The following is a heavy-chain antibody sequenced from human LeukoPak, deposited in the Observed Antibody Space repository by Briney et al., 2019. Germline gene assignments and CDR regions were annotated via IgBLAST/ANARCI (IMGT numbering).Heavy chain of an antibody. CDR3: ARGPSGNNNLWMDY. Sequence: GGSLRLSCAASGFTFSSYSMNWVRQAPGKGLVWVSRIRSDGSDTRYAESVKGRFTISRDNAKNSVYLQMNSLRAEDTAVYYCARGPSGNNNLWMDYWGQGTLVSVSS. J-gene: IGHJ4*02. CDR2: IRSDGSDT. CDR1: GFTFSSYS. V-gene: IGHV3-74*01. D-gene: IGHD3-10*01.